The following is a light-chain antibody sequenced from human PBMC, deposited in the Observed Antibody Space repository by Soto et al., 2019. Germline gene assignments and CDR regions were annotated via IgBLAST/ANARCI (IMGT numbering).Light chain of an antibody. CDR1: KLGDKY. J-gene: IGLJ2*01. V-gene: IGLV3-1*01. Sequence: SYELTQPPSVSVSQGQTASITCSGDKLGDKYACWYQQKPGQSPVLVIYQDSKRPSGIPERFSGSNSGNTATLTISGTQAMDESDYYCQAWDSSTADVVFGGVTTLTVL. CDR2: QDS. CDR3: QAWDSSTADVV.